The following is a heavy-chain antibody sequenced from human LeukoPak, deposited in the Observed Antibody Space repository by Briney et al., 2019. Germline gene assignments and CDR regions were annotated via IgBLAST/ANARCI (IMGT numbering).Heavy chain of an antibody. CDR1: GFTFSSYG. D-gene: IGHD1-26*01. CDR3: ARPKYSGSYYFDY. CDR2: ISGSGGST. Sequence: GGTLRLSCAASGFTFSSYGMSWVRQAPGKGLEWVSAISGSGGSTYYADSVKGRFTISRDNAKNSLYLQMNSLRAEDTAVYYCARPKYSGSYYFDYWGQGTLVTVSS. J-gene: IGHJ4*02. V-gene: IGHV3-23*01.